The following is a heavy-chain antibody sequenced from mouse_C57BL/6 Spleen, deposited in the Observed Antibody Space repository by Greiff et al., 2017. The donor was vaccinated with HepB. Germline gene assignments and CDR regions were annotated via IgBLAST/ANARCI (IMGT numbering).Heavy chain of an antibody. V-gene: IGHV1-74*01. CDR1: GYTFTSYW. CDR3: ARSGNYLFDY. D-gene: IGHD2-1*01. CDR2: IHPSDSDT. Sequence: QVHVKQPGAELVKPGASVKVSCKASGYTFTSYWMHWVKQRPGQGLEWIGRIHPSDSDTNSNQKFKGKATLTVDKSSSTAYMQLSSLTSEDSAVYYCARSGNYLFDYWGQGTTLTVSS. J-gene: IGHJ2*01.